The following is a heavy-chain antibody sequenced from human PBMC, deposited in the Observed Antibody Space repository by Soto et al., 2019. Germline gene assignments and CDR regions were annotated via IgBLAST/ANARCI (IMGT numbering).Heavy chain of an antibody. CDR3: ARDPPGIAASGAGG. J-gene: IGHJ4*02. D-gene: IGHD6-13*01. V-gene: IGHV3-9*01. Sequence: EVQLVESGGGMVQPGRSLRLSCVASGFTFDDHAMHWVRRGPGRGLEWVSGISWNSETTGYADSVKGRFTISRDDSKNTLYLQMNSLRVEDTAVYYCARDPPGIAASGAGGWGQGTLVTVSS. CDR1: GFTFDDHA. CDR2: ISWNSETT.